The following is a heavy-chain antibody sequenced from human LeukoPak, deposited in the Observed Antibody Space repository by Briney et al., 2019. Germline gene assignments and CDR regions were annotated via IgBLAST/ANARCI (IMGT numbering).Heavy chain of an antibody. CDR2: ISGSGGST. V-gene: IGHV3-23*01. CDR1: GFTFSSYA. J-gene: IGHJ4*02. CDR3: AKDFRQGPDCYFDY. D-gene: IGHD2-21*02. Sequence: PGGSLRLSCAASGFTFSSYAMSWVRQAPGKGLEWVSAISGSGGSTYYAYSVKGRFTISRDNSKNPLYLQMNSLRAEDTAVYYCAKDFRQGPDCYFDYWGQGTLVTVSS.